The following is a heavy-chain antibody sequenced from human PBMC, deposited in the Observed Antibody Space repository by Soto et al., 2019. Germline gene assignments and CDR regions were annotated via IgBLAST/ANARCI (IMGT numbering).Heavy chain of an antibody. J-gene: IGHJ4*02. CDR3: ARGGTSFHY. CDR2: IYYSGVT. CDR1: GGSISNNY. V-gene: IGHV4-59*08. D-gene: IGHD2-2*01. Sequence: SETLSLTCTVSGGSISNNYWSWIRQPPGKGLEWIGYIYYSGVTNYNPSLKTRVTISVDTSKNQFSLKLRSVTAADTAVYYCARGGTSFHYWGQGTLVTVSS.